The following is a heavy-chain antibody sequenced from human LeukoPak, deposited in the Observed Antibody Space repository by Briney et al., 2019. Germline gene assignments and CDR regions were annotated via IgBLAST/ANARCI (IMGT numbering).Heavy chain of an antibody. Sequence: GGSLRLSCAASEFAFSTYNMNWVRQAPGKGLEWVSYISTGSSTTYYADSVKGRFTISRDNAKNSLYLQMNSLRAEDTAVYYCARDESSYAIDYWGQGTLVTVSS. V-gene: IGHV3-48*04. D-gene: IGHD2-2*01. J-gene: IGHJ4*02. CDR2: ISTGSSTT. CDR3: ARDESSYAIDY. CDR1: EFAFSTYN.